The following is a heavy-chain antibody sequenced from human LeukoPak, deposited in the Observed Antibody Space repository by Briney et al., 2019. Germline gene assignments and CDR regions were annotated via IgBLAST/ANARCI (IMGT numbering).Heavy chain of an antibody. D-gene: IGHD6-13*01. CDR3: ARGSYSSSWKTFDY. V-gene: IGHV3-30*04. CDR2: ISYDGSDK. CDR1: GLTFSSYA. J-gene: IGHJ4*02. Sequence: GGSLRLSCAASGLTFSSYAMHWVRQAPGKGLEWVALISYDGSDKYYADSVKGRFTISRDNSRNTLYLQMNNLRPEDTAVYYCARGSYSSSWKTFDYWGQGTLVTVSS.